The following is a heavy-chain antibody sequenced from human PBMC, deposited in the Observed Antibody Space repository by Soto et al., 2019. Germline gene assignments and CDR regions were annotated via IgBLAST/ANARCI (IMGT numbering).Heavy chain of an antibody. V-gene: IGHV1-69*13. Sequence: GASVQVSCKASAGTISSYSIIWVRQAPGQGLEWSGQINPICDTATYAQKFQARVKITADESTTTAYMELSSLRSDDTAVYYCPRGTGSNDGHDFWGQGTLVTVSS. CDR2: INPICDTA. J-gene: IGHJ4*02. D-gene: IGHD1-1*01. CDR1: AGTISSYS. CDR3: PRGTGSNDGHDF.